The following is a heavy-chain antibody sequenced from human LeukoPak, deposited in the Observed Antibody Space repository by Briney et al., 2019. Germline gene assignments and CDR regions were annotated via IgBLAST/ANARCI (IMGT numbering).Heavy chain of an antibody. D-gene: IGHD6-25*01. J-gene: IGHJ4*02. V-gene: IGHV1-46*01. CDR2: INPRGGST. CDR1: GYTFTSYY. CDR3: ARVGSAAATADY. Sequence: ASVKVSCKASGYTFTSYYMHWMRQAPGQGPEWMGIINPRGGSTDYAQKFQGRITMTSDTSTSTVYMGLNSLRSDDTAVYFCARVGSAAATADYLGQGTLVTVSS.